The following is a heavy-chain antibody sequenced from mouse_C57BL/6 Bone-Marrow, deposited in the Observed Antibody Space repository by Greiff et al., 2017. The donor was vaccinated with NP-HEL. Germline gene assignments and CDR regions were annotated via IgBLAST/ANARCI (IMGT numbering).Heavy chain of an antibody. D-gene: IGHD2-3*01. CDR2: INYDGSST. CDR3: ARDDGNYFDY. J-gene: IGHJ2*01. V-gene: IGHV5-16*01. CDR1: GFTFSDYY. Sequence: EVKLVESEGGLVQPGSSMKLSCTASGFTFSDYYMAWVRQVPEKGLEWVANINYDGSSTYYLDSLKSRFIISRDNAKNSLYLQMSSLKSEDTATYYCARDDGNYFDYWGQGTTLTVSS.